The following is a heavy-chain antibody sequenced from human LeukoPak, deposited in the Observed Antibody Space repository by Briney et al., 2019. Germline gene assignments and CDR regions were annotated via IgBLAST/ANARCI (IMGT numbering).Heavy chain of an antibody. Sequence: ASVKVSCKASGGTFSSYAISWVRQAPGQGLEWMGGIIPIFGTANYAQKFQGRVTITADKSTSTAYMELSSLRSEDTAVYYCARDRTYYDFWSGYYQSWGWFDHWGQGTLVTVSS. J-gene: IGHJ5*02. CDR3: ARDRTYYDFWSGYYQSWGWFDH. V-gene: IGHV1-69*06. D-gene: IGHD3-3*01. CDR1: GGTFSSYA. CDR2: IIPIFGTA.